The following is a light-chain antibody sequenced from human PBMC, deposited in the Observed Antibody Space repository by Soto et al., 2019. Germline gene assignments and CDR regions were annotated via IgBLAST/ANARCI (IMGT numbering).Light chain of an antibody. CDR1: SSEVGGYNY. Sequence: QSALTQPASVSGSPGQSITISCTGTSSEVGGYNYVSWYQQHPGKAPKLMIYEVSNRPSGGSNRFSGSKSGNTASLTISGLQAEDEADYYCSSYTSSSTSVFGTGTKLTVL. V-gene: IGLV2-14*01. CDR2: EVS. J-gene: IGLJ1*01. CDR3: SSYTSSSTSV.